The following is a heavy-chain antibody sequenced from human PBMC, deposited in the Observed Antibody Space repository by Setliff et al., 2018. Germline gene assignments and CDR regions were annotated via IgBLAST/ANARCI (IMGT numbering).Heavy chain of an antibody. CDR2: IYYGGSA. J-gene: IGHJ4*02. CDR1: GASFSDYY. V-gene: IGHV4-59*01. CDR3: ARGNMFDGSGRWFDY. D-gene: IGHD3-10*01. Sequence: PSETLSLTCTVYGASFSDYYWGWIRQSPGKGLEWIGNIYYGGSANYNPSLKSRVTISVDMSKNQFSLRLNSLTAADTAIYYCARGNMFDGSGRWFDYWGQGTLVTVSS.